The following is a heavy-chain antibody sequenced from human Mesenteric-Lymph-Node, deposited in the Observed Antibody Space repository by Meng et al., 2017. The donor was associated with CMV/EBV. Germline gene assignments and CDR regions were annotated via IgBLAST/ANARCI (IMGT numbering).Heavy chain of an antibody. CDR3: ASALIYYDSSGYIDY. D-gene: IGHD3-22*01. V-gene: IGHV3-23*03. CDR2: VYYGSIST. Sequence: GESLKISCAASGFTFGNFAMNWVRQAPGKGLEWVSVVYYGSISTYYADSVKGRFTISRDNSKNTLYLQMGSLRAEDMAVYYCASALIYYDSSGYIDYWGQGTLVTVSS. J-gene: IGHJ4*02. CDR1: GFTFGNFA.